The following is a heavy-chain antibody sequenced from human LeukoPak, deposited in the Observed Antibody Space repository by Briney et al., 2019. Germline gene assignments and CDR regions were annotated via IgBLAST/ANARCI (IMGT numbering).Heavy chain of an antibody. V-gene: IGHV3-23*01. CDR1: GFSISNSA. CDR2: IIGSSGST. J-gene: IGHJ4*02. Sequence: GGSLRLSCAASGFSISNSAMSWVRQAPGKGLEWVSLIIGSSGSTFYADSVKGRITISRDNSKNTLFLQMNSLRAEDTAVYYCAKGAFDYIEMGYFDYWGQGTLVTVSS. D-gene: IGHD5-12*01. CDR3: AKGAFDYIEMGYFDY.